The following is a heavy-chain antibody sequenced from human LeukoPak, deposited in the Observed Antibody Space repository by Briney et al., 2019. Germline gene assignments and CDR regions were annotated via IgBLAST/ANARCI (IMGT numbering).Heavy chain of an antibody. J-gene: IGHJ6*04. CDR2: ISAYNGYT. Sequence: ASVKVSCKASGYTFTSYGVSWVRQAPGQGLEWTGWISAYNGYTKYAQNFQGRVTMTTDTSTNTTYMELRSLRSDDTSFYYCARGPSDCTSASCYGGDYYYFGMDVWGKGTTVTVSS. V-gene: IGHV1-18*01. CDR1: GYTFTSYG. CDR3: ARGPSDCTSASCYGGDYYYFGMDV. D-gene: IGHD2-2*01.